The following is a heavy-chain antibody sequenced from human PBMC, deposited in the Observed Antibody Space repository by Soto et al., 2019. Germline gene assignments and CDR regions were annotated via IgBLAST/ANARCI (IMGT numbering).Heavy chain of an antibody. Sequence: QVQLVQSGAEVKKPGSSVKVSCKASGGTFSSYTITWVRQAPGQGLECMGRIIPILGIANYAQKFQGRVTLTADTSTSTAYMELSSLRSEDTAVYYCLNIPHYWGQVSLVTVSS. J-gene: IGHJ4*02. CDR2: IIPILGIA. CDR3: LNIPHY. V-gene: IGHV1-69*02. CDR1: GGTFSSYT.